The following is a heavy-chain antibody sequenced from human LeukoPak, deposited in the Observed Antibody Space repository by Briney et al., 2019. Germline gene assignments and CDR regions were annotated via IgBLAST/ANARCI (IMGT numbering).Heavy chain of an antibody. CDR1: GGSFSGYY. V-gene: IGHV4-34*01. Sequence: SETLSLTCAVYGGSFSGYYWSWIRQPPGKGLEWIVEINHSGSTNYNPSLKSRVTISVDTSKNQFSLKLSSVTAADTAVYYCASFEKTAPGWFDPWGQGTLVTVSS. D-gene: IGHD3-9*01. CDR3: ASFEKTAPGWFDP. J-gene: IGHJ5*02. CDR2: INHSGST.